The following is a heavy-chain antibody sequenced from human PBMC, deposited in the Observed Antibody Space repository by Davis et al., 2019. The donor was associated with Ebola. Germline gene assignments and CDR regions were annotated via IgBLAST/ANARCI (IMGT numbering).Heavy chain of an antibody. J-gene: IGHJ4*02. CDR3: RVPIAETDY. Sequence: GESLKISCAASGFSFSSYAMHWVRQAPGKGLEWVAIISYDGSNKYYADSVKGRFTISRDNSKNTVYLQMSSLRAEDTAVYYCRVPIAETDYWGQGALVTVSS. CDR1: GFSFSSYA. D-gene: IGHD6-13*01. V-gene: IGHV3-30-3*01. CDR2: ISYDGSNK.